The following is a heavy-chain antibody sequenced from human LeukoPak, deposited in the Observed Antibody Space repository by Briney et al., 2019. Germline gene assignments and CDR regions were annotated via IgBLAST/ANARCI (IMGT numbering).Heavy chain of an antibody. CDR3: ARDGSGRVPEMSAPDY. Sequence: GGSLRLSCAASGFTFDDHAMHWVRQAPGKGLEWVSLISWDGGSTYYADSVKGRFTISRDNSKNSLYLQMNSLRAEDTAVYYCARDGSGRVPEMSAPDYWGQGTLVTVSS. CDR1: GFTFDDHA. D-gene: IGHD3-10*01. CDR2: ISWDGGST. J-gene: IGHJ4*02. V-gene: IGHV3-43D*03.